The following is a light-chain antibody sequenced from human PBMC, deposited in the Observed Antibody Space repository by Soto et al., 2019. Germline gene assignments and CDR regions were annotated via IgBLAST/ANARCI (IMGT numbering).Light chain of an antibody. CDR2: GAS. CDR1: QSVSSSY. V-gene: IGKV3-20*01. CDR3: QQYGNAPFT. Sequence: EIVLTQSPGTLSFSLGERATLTCRASQSVSSSYLAWFQQKPGQAPRLLIYGASSRATGIPDRFSGSGSGTDFTLTISRLEPEDFAVYYCQQYGNAPFTFGPGTKVDIK. J-gene: IGKJ3*01.